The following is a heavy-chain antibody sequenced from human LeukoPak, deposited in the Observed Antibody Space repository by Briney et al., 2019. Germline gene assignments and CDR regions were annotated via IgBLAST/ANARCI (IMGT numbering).Heavy chain of an antibody. V-gene: IGHV4-59*08. CDR3: TRRGRNNWGEGNDY. D-gene: IGHD1-1*01. CDR2: INDSGST. Sequence: SETLSLTCTVSGGSISSHYWSWIRQPPGKGLEWIGYINDSGSTNSNPSLKSRVTMSVDTSKNQFSLKLSSVTAADTAVYYCTRRGRNNWGEGNDYWGQGTLVTVSS. J-gene: IGHJ4*02. CDR1: GGSISSHY.